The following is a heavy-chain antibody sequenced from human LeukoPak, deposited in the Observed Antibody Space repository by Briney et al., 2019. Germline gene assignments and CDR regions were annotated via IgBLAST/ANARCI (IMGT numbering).Heavy chain of an antibody. CDR1: GFTFSSYA. Sequence: GGSLRLSCAASGFTFSSYAMHWVRQAPGKGLEWVAVISYDGSNKYYADSVKGRFTISRDNSKNTLYLQMNSLRAEDTAVYYCVRGHYDFWGGYYAYYYYGMDVWGQGTTVTVSS. V-gene: IGHV3-30-3*01. CDR2: ISYDGSNK. J-gene: IGHJ6*02. D-gene: IGHD3-3*01. CDR3: VRGHYDFWGGYYAYYYYGMDV.